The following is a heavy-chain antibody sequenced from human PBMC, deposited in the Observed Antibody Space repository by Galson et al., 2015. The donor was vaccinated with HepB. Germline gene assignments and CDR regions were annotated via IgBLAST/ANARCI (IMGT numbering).Heavy chain of an antibody. D-gene: IGHD3-22*01. CDR3: ASSKYYYDSRPGGMDV. J-gene: IGHJ6*02. Sequence: SVKVSCKASGGTFSSYAISWVRQAPGQGLEWMGGIIPILGTANYAQKFQGRVTITADESTSTAYMELSSLRSEDTAVYYCASSKYYYDSRPGGMDVWGQGTTVTVSS. V-gene: IGHV1-69*13. CDR2: IIPILGTA. CDR1: GGTFSSYA.